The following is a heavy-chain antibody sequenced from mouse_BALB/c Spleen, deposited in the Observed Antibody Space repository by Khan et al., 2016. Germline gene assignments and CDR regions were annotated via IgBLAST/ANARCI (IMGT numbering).Heavy chain of an antibody. V-gene: IGHV5-17*02. Sequence: EVELVESGGGLVQPGGSRKLSCAASGFIFSTFGMHWVRQAPEKGLEWVAYISSGSSTIYYANTVKGRSTISRDNPKNTLFLQMTRLRSEDTAMYYCAREDNRYDGWFTYWGQGTLVTVSA. J-gene: IGHJ3*01. D-gene: IGHD2-14*01. CDR1: GFIFSTFG. CDR3: AREDNRYDGWFTY. CDR2: ISSGSSTI.